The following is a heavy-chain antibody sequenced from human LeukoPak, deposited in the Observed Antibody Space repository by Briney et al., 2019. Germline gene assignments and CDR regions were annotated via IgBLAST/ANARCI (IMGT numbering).Heavy chain of an antibody. J-gene: IGHJ4*02. CDR2: IYYSGHT. Sequence: SETLSLTCTVSGGSISSYYWSWIRQPPGKGLEWIGYIYYSGHTNYNPSLKSRATISVDASKNQCSLKLSSVTAADTAVYYCARGDCSGGSCSPLPLDYWGQGTLVTVSS. D-gene: IGHD2-15*01. V-gene: IGHV4-59*01. CDR1: GGSISSYY. CDR3: ARGDCSGGSCSPLPLDY.